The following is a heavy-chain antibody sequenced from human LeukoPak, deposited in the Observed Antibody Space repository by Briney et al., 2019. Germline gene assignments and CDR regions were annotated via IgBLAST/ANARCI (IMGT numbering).Heavy chain of an antibody. CDR2: INPNSGDT. V-gene: IGHV1-2*02. Sequence: ASVRVSCKASGYTITGYYMHWVRQAPGHGLEWMGWINPNSGDTYFAQNFQGRVTMTRDTSISTAYMELSRLTSADTAVYYCARDQGYCSSASICPADYWGQGTLVTVSS. CDR3: ARDQGYCSSASICPADY. D-gene: IGHD2-2*01. J-gene: IGHJ4*02. CDR1: GYTITGYY.